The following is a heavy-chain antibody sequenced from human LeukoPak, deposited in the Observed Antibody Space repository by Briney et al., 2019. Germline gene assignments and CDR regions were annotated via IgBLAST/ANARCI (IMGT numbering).Heavy chain of an antibody. V-gene: IGHV3-23*01. CDR2: IGGRDSGT. CDR1: GFIFSNYA. D-gene: IGHD3-9*01. J-gene: IGHJ4*02. CDR3: AKWGDYDILTGYYDSDY. Sequence: PGGSLRLSCAASGFIFSNYARSWVRRAPGKGLEWVSAIGGRDSGTYYADSVRGRFTVSRDDPKNTLYLQMNTLRAEDTAVYYCAKWGDYDILTGYYDSDYWGQGTLVTVSS.